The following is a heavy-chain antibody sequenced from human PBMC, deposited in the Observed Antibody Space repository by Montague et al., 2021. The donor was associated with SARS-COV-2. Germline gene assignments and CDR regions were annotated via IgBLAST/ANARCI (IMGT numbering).Heavy chain of an antibody. V-gene: IGHV4-59*12. CDR1: GGSISSDY. Sequence: SETLSLTCTVSGGSISSDYWTWIRQPPGKGLEWIGFVYYRGNTYYNPSLRGRVTISVDTSSNHFSLTLSSVTAADTAVYYCARLRGGTPGEHWGQGALVTVSS. CDR2: VYYRGNT. D-gene: IGHD2-21*01. CDR3: ARLRGGTPGEH. J-gene: IGHJ4*02.